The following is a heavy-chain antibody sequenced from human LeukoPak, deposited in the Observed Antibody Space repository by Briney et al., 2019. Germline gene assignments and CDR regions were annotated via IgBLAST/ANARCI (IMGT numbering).Heavy chain of an antibody. CDR2: INPSGGST. V-gene: IGHV1-46*01. CDR1: GYTFTSYY. J-gene: IGHJ4*02. Sequence: ASVKVSCKASGYTFTSYYMHWVRQAPGQGLEWMGIINPSGGSTSYAQKFQGRVTMTRDTSTSTVYMELSSLRSEDTAVYYCARDPSIAGAHTPPAYYFDYWGQGPLVTVSS. CDR3: ARDPSIAGAHTPPAYYFDY. D-gene: IGHD6-19*01.